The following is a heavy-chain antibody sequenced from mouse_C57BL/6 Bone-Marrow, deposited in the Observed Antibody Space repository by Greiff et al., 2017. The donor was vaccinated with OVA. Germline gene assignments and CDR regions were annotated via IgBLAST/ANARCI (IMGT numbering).Heavy chain of an antibody. Sequence: EVQLQQSVAELVRPGASVKLSCTASGFNIKNTYMHWVKQRPEQGLEWIGRIDPANGNTKYAPKFQGKATITADTSSNTAYLQLSSLTSEDPAIYYCVSFITTVDYLDYWGQGTTLPAPS. CDR1: GFNIKNTY. CDR3: VSFITTVDYLDY. CDR2: IDPANGNT. D-gene: IGHD1-1*01. J-gene: IGHJ2*01. V-gene: IGHV14-3*01.